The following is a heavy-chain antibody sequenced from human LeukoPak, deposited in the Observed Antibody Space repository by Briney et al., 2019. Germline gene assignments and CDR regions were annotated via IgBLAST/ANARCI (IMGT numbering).Heavy chain of an antibody. D-gene: IGHD3-3*01. V-gene: IGHV3-48*04. J-gene: IGHJ6*03. CDR1: GFTFSSYS. Sequence: GGSLRLSCAASGFTFSSYSMNWVRQAPGKGLEWVSYISSSSSTIYYADSVKGRFTISRDNAKNSLYLQMNSLRAEDTAVYYCARERDFWSGYYHYYYYYMDVWGKGTTVTVSS. CDR3: ARERDFWSGYYHYYYYYMDV. CDR2: ISSSSSTI.